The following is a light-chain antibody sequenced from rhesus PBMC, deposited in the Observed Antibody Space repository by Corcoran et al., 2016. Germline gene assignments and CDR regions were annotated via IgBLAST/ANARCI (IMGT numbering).Light chain of an antibody. CDR2: RAS. J-gene: IGKJ2*01. CDR3: QQHDTSPYT. Sequence: DIQMTQSPSSLSASVGDRVIITCRASKDDSNWLAWYPQIPGKAPQLLMYRASNLETGVSSRFSGSGSGTDCTLTISSLQPADIATYDCQQHDTSPYTFGQGTKVAIK. CDR1: KDDSNW. V-gene: IGKV1-69*01.